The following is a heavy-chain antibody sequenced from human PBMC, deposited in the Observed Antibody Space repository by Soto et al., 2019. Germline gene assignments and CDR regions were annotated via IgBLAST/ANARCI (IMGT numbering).Heavy chain of an antibody. V-gene: IGHV3-23*01. J-gene: IGHJ6*02. CDR3: ARDRHGSDWYTYYFYTLAV. CDR2: ISGSGESI. Sequence: EVQLLESGGGLVQPGESLRLSCAASGFIFSDYAMTWVRQSPGKGLEWVSGISGSGESIYYADSVEGRFTISRDNSKNTLYLQMNSLRGEETAVYYCARDRHGSDWYTYYFYTLAVLGQGTTVTVSS. CDR1: GFIFSDYA. D-gene: IGHD6-13*01.